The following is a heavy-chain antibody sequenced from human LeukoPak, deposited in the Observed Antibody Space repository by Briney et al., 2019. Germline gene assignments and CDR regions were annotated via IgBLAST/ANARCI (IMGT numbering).Heavy chain of an antibody. V-gene: IGHV3-53*01. Sequence: GGSLRLSCAAPGFTVSSNYMSWVRQAPGKGLEWVSVIYSGGSTYYADSVKGRFTISRDNSKNTLYLQMNSLRAEDTAVYYCARDRYCSSTSCYLGGPYYYGMDVWGQGTTVTVSS. D-gene: IGHD2-2*01. CDR1: GFTVSSNY. J-gene: IGHJ6*02. CDR3: ARDRYCSSTSCYLGGPYYYGMDV. CDR2: IYSGGST.